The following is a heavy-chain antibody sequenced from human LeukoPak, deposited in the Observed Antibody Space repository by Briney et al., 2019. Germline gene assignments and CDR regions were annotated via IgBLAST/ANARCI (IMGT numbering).Heavy chain of an antibody. Sequence: PGGSLRLSCAASGFTFSNYAMSWVRPAPGKGLEWVSAICDSGGTKYYADSVKGRFTVSRDNSKNTLYLQVNSLRAADTAVYFCAKDVQSWPTYFDYWGQGTLVTVSS. CDR1: GFTFSNYA. V-gene: IGHV3-23*01. D-gene: IGHD1-1*01. CDR3: AKDVQSWPTYFDY. CDR2: ICDSGGTK. J-gene: IGHJ4*02.